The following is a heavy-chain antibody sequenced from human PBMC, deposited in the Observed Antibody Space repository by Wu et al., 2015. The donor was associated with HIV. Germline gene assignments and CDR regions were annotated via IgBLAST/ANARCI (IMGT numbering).Heavy chain of an antibody. CDR3: ASPRSPGYSSAWPTYFDY. CDR1: GDGFTSYA. J-gene: IGHJ4*02. D-gene: IGHD6-19*01. CDR2: INPLFGTT. V-gene: IGHV1-69*05. Sequence: QAQLVQFGAEVKKPGSSVKVTCKASGDGFTSYAVSWARQAPGQGLEWMGGINPLFGTTRYAQKFQGRVTITTDEAKTIAYMELSSLRSEDTAVYYCASPRSPGYSSAWPTYFDYWGQGTLVTVSS.